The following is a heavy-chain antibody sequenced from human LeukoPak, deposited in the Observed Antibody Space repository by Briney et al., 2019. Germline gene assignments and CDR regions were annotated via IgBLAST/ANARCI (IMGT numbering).Heavy chain of an antibody. CDR2: IYHSGST. CDR3: ARAYNWNPLSTFDP. D-gene: IGHD1-20*01. J-gene: IGHJ5*02. Sequence: SGTLSLTCTVSGYSISSGYYWGWIRQPPGKGLEWTGSIYHSGSTYYNPSLKSRVTISVDTSKNQFSLKLSSVTAADTAVYYCARAYNWNPLSTFDPWGQGTLVTVSS. V-gene: IGHV4-38-2*02. CDR1: GYSISSGYY.